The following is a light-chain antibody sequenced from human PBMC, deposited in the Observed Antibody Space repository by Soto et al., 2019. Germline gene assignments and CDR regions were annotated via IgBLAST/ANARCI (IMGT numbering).Light chain of an antibody. V-gene: IGKV1-5*03. CDR3: QQYDNYPLT. J-gene: IGKJ4*01. CDR2: KAS. CDR1: QNINTW. Sequence: EIQMTQSASTVSASVGDRVTITCRASQNINTWLAWYQQKPGKAPKLLILKASSLESGVPSRFSGSASGTEFTLTISSLQPDDFATYYCQQYDNYPLTFGGGTKVDIK.